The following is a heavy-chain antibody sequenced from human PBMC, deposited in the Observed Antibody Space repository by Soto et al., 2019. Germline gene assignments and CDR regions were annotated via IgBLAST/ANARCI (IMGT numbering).Heavy chain of an antibody. D-gene: IGHD4-4*01. CDR1: GFTFSSYA. CDR2: ISGSGGST. V-gene: IGHV3-23*01. J-gene: IGHJ6*02. CDR3: AKDGGSNYGNYYYYYGMDV. Sequence: EVQLLESGGGLVQPGGSLRLSCAASGFTFSSYAMSWVRQAPGKGLEWVSAISGSGGSTYYADSVKGRFTISRDNSENTLYLQMNSLRAEDTAVYYCAKDGGSNYGNYYYYYGMDVWGQGTTVTVSS.